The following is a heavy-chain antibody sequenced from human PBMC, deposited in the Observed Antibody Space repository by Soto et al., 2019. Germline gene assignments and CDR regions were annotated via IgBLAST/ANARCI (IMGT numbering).Heavy chain of an antibody. CDR3: ARPAGKGNYYHALYV. D-gene: IGHD1-26*01. CDR1: GGSFRSYA. V-gene: IGHV1-69*13. CDR2: IIPMFHTP. J-gene: IGHJ6*02. Sequence: SVKVSCKASGGSFRSYATSWVRQAPGQGLEWMGGIIPMFHTPSYAQKFQGRVTITADESTSTAYMEMSSLRSEDTAIYYCARPAGKGNYYHALYVWGQGTTVTVSS.